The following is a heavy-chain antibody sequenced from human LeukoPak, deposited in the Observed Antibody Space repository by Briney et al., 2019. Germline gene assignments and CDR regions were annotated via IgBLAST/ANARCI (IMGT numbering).Heavy chain of an antibody. CDR3: ARFWYGSGSYRVFDY. CDR1: GFYFSSYW. D-gene: IGHD3-10*01. J-gene: IGHJ4*02. Sequence: EGSLRLSCAASGFYFSSYWMSWVRQAPGKGLEWVANIKQDGSEKYYVDSVKGRFTISRDNTKNSLYLQMNSLRAEDTAVYYCARFWYGSGSYRVFDYWGQGTLVTVSS. CDR2: IKQDGSEK. V-gene: IGHV3-7*04.